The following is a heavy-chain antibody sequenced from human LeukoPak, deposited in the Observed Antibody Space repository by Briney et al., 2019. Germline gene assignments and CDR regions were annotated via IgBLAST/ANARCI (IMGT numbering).Heavy chain of an antibody. V-gene: IGHV3-74*01. D-gene: IGHD6-19*01. J-gene: IGHJ4*02. CDR3: VRERSSGWSDY. Sequence: PGGSLRLSCAASGFTFSSYWMDWVRQAPGKGLAWVSRIKTDGSSASYADSVKGRFTISRDNAKNTLYMQKNSLRAEDTAVYYCVRERSSGWSDYWGQGTLVTVSS. CDR1: GFTFSSYW. CDR2: IKTDGSSA.